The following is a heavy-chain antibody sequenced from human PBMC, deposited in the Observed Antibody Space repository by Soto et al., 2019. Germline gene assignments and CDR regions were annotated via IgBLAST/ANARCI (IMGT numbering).Heavy chain of an antibody. CDR3: ARTLWIPFDY. D-gene: IGHD5-12*01. V-gene: IGHV4-34*01. Sequence: LSLTCAVYGGSFSGYYWSWIRQPPGKGLEWIGEINHSGSTNYNPSLKSRVTISVDTSKNQFSLKLSSVTAADTAVYYCARTLWIPFDYWGQGTMVTVYS. J-gene: IGHJ4*02. CDR2: INHSGST. CDR1: GGSFSGYY.